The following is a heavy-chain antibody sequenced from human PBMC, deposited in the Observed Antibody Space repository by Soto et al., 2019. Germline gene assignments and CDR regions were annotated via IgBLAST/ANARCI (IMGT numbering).Heavy chain of an antibody. V-gene: IGHV3-23*01. CDR2: ISCCGGSA. Sequence: VQLLESGGGVVQPGGSLRLSCVASGFNFKKFAMAWVRQAAREGLEWVSGISCCGGSASYADSVKGRFSIARDDSKNTVSLQLNSLRVEDTAQYYCAKADGQQWLIPHLDNWGQGTLVTVS. J-gene: IGHJ4*02. D-gene: IGHD6-19*01. CDR1: GFNFKKFA. CDR3: AKADGQQWLIPHLDN.